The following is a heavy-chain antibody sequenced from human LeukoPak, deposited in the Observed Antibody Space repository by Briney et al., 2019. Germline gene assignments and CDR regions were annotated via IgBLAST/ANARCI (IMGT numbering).Heavy chain of an antibody. CDR3: AKGPYDSSGYDAFDI. D-gene: IGHD3-22*01. CDR1: GFTFDDYV. Sequence: PGGSLRLSCAASGFTFDDYVMHWVRQAPGKGLEWVSGISWNSGSIAYADSAKGRFTISRDNAKNSLYLQMNSLRAEDMALYYCAKGPYDSSGYDAFDIWGHGTMVTVSS. J-gene: IGHJ3*02. V-gene: IGHV3-9*03. CDR2: ISWNSGSI.